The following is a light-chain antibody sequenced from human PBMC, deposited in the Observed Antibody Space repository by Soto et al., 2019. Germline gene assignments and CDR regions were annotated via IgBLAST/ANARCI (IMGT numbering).Light chain of an antibody. CDR3: QKYNSAPLP. CDR1: KGISNY. Sequence: DIQIAQAPSPLSASVGDRVTITCRASKGISNYLAWYQQKPEKVPKLLIYAASTLQSGVPSRFSGSGSGTDFTLTISSLQPEDVATYYCQKYNSAPLPFGGGSKVDIK. J-gene: IGKJ4*01. V-gene: IGKV1-27*01. CDR2: AAS.